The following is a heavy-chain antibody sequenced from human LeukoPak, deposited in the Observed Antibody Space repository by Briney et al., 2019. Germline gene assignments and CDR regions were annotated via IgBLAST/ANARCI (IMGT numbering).Heavy chain of an antibody. D-gene: IGHD6-6*01. Sequence: GGSLRLSCAASGLTFSSHWMHWVRQAPGKGLVWVSRITNDGSSTTYADSVKGRFTVSRDNAKNTVYLQMNNLRVDDTAMYYCVGTIASRGSEYWGQGALVTVSS. CDR3: VGTIASRGSEY. CDR1: GLTFSSHW. J-gene: IGHJ4*02. V-gene: IGHV3-74*01. CDR2: ITNDGSST.